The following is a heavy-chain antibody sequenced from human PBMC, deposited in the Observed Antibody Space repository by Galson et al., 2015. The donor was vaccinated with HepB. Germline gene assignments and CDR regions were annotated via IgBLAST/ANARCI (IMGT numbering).Heavy chain of an antibody. Sequence: SVKVSCKASGYTFTSYGISWVRQAPGQGLEWMGWISAYNGNTNYAQKLQGRVTMTTDTSTSTAYMELRSLRSDDTAVYYCATGLGVVPHHISPAFDIWGQGTMVTVSS. CDR1: GYTFTSYG. CDR2: ISAYNGNT. CDR3: ATGLGVVPHHISPAFDI. J-gene: IGHJ3*02. D-gene: IGHD2-21*01. V-gene: IGHV1-18*01.